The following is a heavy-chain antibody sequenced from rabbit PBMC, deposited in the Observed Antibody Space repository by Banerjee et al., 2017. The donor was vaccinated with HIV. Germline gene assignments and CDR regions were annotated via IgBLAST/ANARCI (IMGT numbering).Heavy chain of an antibody. D-gene: IGHD4-1*01. Sequence: QEQLKESGGGLVQPGGSLKLSCKASGFDFSISYMSWVRQAPGKGLEWIACINTSSGNTVYASWAKGRFTISKTSSTTVTLQMTSLTAADTATYFCVGIKDVGSDWGDPYWWGPGTLVIVS. CDR1: GFDFSISYM. CDR3: VGIKDVGSDWGDPYW. V-gene: IGHV1S45*01. J-gene: IGHJ4*01. CDR2: INTSSGNT.